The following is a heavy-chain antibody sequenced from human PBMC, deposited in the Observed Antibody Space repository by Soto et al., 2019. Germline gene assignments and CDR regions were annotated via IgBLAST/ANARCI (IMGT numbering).Heavy chain of an antibody. CDR3: ARGPRNVLRFLEWFVFDY. V-gene: IGHV1-18*01. D-gene: IGHD3-3*01. J-gene: IGHJ4*02. Sequence: GASVKVSCKASGYTFTSYGISWVRQAPGQGLEWMGWISAYNGNTNYAQKLQGRVTMTTDTSTSTAYIELRSLRSDDTAVYYCARGPRNVLRFLEWFVFDYWGQGTLVTVSS. CDR2: ISAYNGNT. CDR1: GYTFTSYG.